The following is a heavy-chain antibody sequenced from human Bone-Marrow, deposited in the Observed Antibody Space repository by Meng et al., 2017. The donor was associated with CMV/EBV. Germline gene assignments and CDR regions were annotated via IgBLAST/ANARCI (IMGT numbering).Heavy chain of an antibody. D-gene: IGHD1-14*01. Sequence: GESLKISCAASGFTFSNYWMTWVRQGPGKGLEWVANIKEDGSGKNYVDSVKGRFTITRDNARGSLYLQMNSLRAEDSGVYYCARDAMWKPVDYWGQGNLVTGSS. J-gene: IGHJ4*02. V-gene: IGHV3-7*01. CDR3: ARDAMWKPVDY. CDR2: IKEDGSGK. CDR1: GFTFSNYW.